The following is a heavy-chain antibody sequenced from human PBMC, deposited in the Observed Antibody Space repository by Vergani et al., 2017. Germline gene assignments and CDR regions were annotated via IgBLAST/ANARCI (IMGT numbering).Heavy chain of an antibody. CDR2: ISGSGGFT. CDR1: GFTFTNFA. Sequence: EVQLLESGGNLVQPGGSLRLSCAASGFTFTNFAMTWVRQAPGEGLEWVSGISGSGGFTYYADSVKGRFTISRDNSKNTMFLQMNNLRAEDTAVYYCAKDSVSGYYGSRGYCHYWGQGTLVTVSS. CDR3: AKDSVSGYYGSRGYCHY. D-gene: IGHD3-22*01. V-gene: IGHV3-23*01. J-gene: IGHJ4*02.